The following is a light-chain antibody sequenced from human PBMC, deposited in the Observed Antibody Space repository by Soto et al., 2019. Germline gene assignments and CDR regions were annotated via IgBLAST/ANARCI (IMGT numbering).Light chain of an antibody. CDR3: SSYTTSNTRQIV. CDR1: SSDVGGYNY. Sequence: QSALTQPAPVSGSPGQSINISCTGTSSDVGGYNYVSWYQHHPGEAPKLIIYDVSNRPSGVSNPFSGSKSGNTASLTISGLQPEDEADYYCSSYTTSNTRQIVFGTGTKVTVL. CDR2: DVS. J-gene: IGLJ1*01. V-gene: IGLV2-14*03.